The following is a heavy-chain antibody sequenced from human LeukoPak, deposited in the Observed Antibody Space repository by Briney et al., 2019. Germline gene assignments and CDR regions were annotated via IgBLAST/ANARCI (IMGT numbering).Heavy chain of an antibody. D-gene: IGHD3-3*01. CDR2: INHSGST. V-gene: IGHV4-34*01. J-gene: IGHJ4*02. CDR3: ARGLRFTY. Sequence: SETLSLTCAVYGGSFSGYYWSWTRQPPGKGLGWIGEINHSGSTNYNPSLKSRVTISVDTSKNQFSLKLSSVTAADTAVYYCARGLRFTYWGQGTLVTVSS. CDR1: GGSFSGYY.